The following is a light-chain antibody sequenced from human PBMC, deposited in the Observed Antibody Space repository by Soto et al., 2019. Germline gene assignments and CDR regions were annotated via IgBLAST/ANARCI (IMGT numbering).Light chain of an antibody. Sequence: EIVSTQSPGTPSLSPGERVTLSCRASQSISNNHLAWYQQKPGQAPRLLIHGTSNRATGIPDRFSGRGSGTDFTLTISRLEPEDFAVYYCQQYGSSGTFGQGTKVDI. CDR3: QQYGSSGT. V-gene: IGKV3-20*01. CDR1: QSISNNH. CDR2: GTS. J-gene: IGKJ1*01.